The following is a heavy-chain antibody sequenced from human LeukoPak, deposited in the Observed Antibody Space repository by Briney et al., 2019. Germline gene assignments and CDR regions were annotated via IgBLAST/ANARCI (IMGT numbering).Heavy chain of an antibody. Sequence: ASVKVSCKASGGTFSSYAISWVRQAPGQGLEWVGRIIPILGIANYAQKFQGRVTITADKSTSTAYMELSSLRSEDTAVYYCARSLLIAAAGTPFDYWGQGTLVTVSS. CDR1: GGTFSSYA. J-gene: IGHJ4*02. D-gene: IGHD6-13*01. V-gene: IGHV1-69*04. CDR3: ARSLLIAAAGTPFDY. CDR2: IIPILGIA.